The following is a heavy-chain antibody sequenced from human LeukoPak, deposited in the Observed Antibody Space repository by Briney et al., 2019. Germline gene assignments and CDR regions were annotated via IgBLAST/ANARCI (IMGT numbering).Heavy chain of an antibody. J-gene: IGHJ3*02. CDR2: INPSGGST. D-gene: IGHD2-15*01. V-gene: IGHV1-46*01. Sequence: ASVKVSCKASGYTFTSYYMHWVRQAPGQGLEWMGIINPSGGSTNYAQKFQGRVTMTRDTSTSTVYMELSSLRSEDTAVYYCARDPSVVVVDAESTTDAFDIWGQGTMVTVSS. CDR1: GYTFTSYY. CDR3: ARDPSVVVVDAESTTDAFDI.